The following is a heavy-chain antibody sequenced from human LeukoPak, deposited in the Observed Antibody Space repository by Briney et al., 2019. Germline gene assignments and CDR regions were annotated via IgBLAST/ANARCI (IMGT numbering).Heavy chain of an antibody. D-gene: IGHD2-15*01. V-gene: IGHV4-31*03. CDR3: ARCQGELRNKFSFAY. CDR1: GGSISSGGSY. Sequence: SETLSLTCTVSGGSISSGGSYWSWIRQHPGKGLEWLGYIYYSGSTYYDPSLKSRATISVDTSKNQFSLKLSSGTAADTAVYYCARCQGELRNKFSFAYCSQGTLVTVSS. CDR2: IYYSGST. J-gene: IGHJ4*02.